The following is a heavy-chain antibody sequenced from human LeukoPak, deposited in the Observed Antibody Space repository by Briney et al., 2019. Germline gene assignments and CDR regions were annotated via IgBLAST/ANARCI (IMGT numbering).Heavy chain of an antibody. CDR2: INHSGST. V-gene: IGHV4-34*01. CDR1: GGSFSGYY. Sequence: PSETLSLTCAVYGGSFSGYYWSWIRQPPGKGLEWIGEINHSGSTNYNPSLKSRVTISVDTSKNQFSLKLSSVTAADTAVYYCARRIVVVVAATLGNWFDPWGQGTLVTVSS. CDR3: ARRIVVVVAATLGNWFDP. D-gene: IGHD2-15*01. J-gene: IGHJ5*02.